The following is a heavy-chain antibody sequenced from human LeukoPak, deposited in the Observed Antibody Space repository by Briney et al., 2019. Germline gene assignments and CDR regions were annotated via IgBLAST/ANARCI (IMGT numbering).Heavy chain of an antibody. CDR1: GGSISSGGYY. V-gene: IGHV4-31*03. J-gene: IGHJ3*02. CDR2: IYYSGST. D-gene: IGHD2-2*01. CDR3: ARGGIVVVPADAPDAFDI. Sequence: SETLSLTCTVSGGSISSGGYYWSWIRQHPGKGLEWIGYIYYSGSTYYNPSLKSRVTISVDTSKNQFSLKLSSVTAADTAVYYCARGGIVVVPADAPDAFDIWGQGKMVTVSS.